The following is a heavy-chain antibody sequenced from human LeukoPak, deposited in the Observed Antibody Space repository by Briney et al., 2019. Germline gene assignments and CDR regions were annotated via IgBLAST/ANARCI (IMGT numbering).Heavy chain of an antibody. D-gene: IGHD5-12*01. Sequence: SETLSLTCTVSGVSIRSSTYYWGWIRQPPGKGLDWIGNVYYSGSTYYNPSLKSRVTISVDTSKNQISLKLNSVTAAVTAVYYCARQAISGYDPPPFDSWGQGTLVAVSS. CDR3: ARQAISGYDPPPFDS. V-gene: IGHV4-39*01. CDR2: VYYSGST. CDR1: GVSIRSSTYY. J-gene: IGHJ4*02.